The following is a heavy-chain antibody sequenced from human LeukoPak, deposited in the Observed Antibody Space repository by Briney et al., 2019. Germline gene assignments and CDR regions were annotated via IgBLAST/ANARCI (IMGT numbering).Heavy chain of an antibody. D-gene: IGHD6-13*01. Sequence: GGSLTLSCAASGLTFSSFAMSWDRQAPGKGLEWVSAISARGDNSSYADSVKGRFTISRDNSKNTVYLKTNSLRAEDTAVYYCAKGHYSRLFYYMDAWGKGTTVTVSS. CDR3: AKGHYSRLFYYMDA. CDR2: ISARGDNS. V-gene: IGHV3-23*01. J-gene: IGHJ6*03. CDR1: GLTFSSFA.